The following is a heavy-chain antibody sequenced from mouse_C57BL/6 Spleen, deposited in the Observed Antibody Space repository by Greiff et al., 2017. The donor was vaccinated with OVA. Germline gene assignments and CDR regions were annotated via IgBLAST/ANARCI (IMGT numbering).Heavy chain of an antibody. J-gene: IGHJ4*01. CDR3: ARDGITTVLDY. CDR2: ISYDGSN. Sequence: EVQLQQSGPGLVKPSQSLSLTCSVTGYSITSGYYWNWIRQFPGNKLEWMGYISYDGSNNYNPSLKNRISITRDTSKNQFFLKLNSVTTEDTATYYCARDGITTVLDYWGQGTSVTVSS. D-gene: IGHD1-1*01. V-gene: IGHV3-6*01. CDR1: GYSITSGYY.